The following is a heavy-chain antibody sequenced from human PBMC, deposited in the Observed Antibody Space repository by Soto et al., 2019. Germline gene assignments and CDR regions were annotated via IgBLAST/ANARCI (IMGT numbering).Heavy chain of an antibody. J-gene: IGHJ3*02. CDR2: IYPGDSDT. V-gene: IGHV5-51*01. D-gene: IGHD7-27*01. Sequence: GESLKISCKGSGYSFTSYWIGWVRQMPGKGLEWMGIIYPGDSDTRYSPSFQGQVTISADKSISTAYLQWSSLKASDTAMYYCARANWGSSPTHAFDIWGQGTMVTVSS. CDR1: GYSFTSYW. CDR3: ARANWGSSPTHAFDI.